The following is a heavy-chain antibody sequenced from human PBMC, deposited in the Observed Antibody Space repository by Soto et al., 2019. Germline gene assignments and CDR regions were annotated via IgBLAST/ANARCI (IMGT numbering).Heavy chain of an antibody. CDR3: ARDENWYERFDY. J-gene: IGHJ4*02. CDR2: ISYDGSNK. V-gene: IGHV3-30-3*01. CDR1: GFTFSSYA. D-gene: IGHD1-20*01. Sequence: QVQLVESGGGVVQPGRSLRLSCAASGFTFSSYAMHWVRQAPGKGLEWVAVISYDGSNKYYADSVKGRFTISRDNSKNTLYLQMNSLRAEDTAVYYCARDENWYERFDYWGQGTLVTVSS.